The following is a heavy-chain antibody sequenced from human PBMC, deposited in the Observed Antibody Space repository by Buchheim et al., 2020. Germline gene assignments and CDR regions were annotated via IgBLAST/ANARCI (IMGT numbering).Heavy chain of an antibody. CDR3: AKDVRGVVMVRGVIITYFDY. CDR1: GFTFSSYA. D-gene: IGHD3-10*01. CDR2: ISGSGGST. J-gene: IGHJ4*02. V-gene: IGHV3-23*04. Sequence: VQLVESGGDLVKPGGSLRLSCAASGFTFSSYAMSWVRQAPGKGLEWVSAISGSGGSTYYADSVKGRFTISRDNSKNTLYLQMNSLRAEDTAVYYCAKDVRGVVMVRGVIITYFDYWGQGTL.